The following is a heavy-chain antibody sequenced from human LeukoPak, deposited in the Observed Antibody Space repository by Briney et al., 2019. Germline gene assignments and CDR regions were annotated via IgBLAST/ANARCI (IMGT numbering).Heavy chain of an antibody. Sequence: SETLSLTCAVYGGSFSGYYWSWIRQPPGKGLEWIGEINHSGSTNYNPSLKSRVTISVDTSKNQFSLKLSSVTAADTAVYYCARVRGITMVRGFDPWGQGTLVTVSS. J-gene: IGHJ5*02. CDR1: GGSFSGYY. CDR2: INHSGST. D-gene: IGHD3-10*01. V-gene: IGHV4-34*01. CDR3: ARVRGITMVRGFDP.